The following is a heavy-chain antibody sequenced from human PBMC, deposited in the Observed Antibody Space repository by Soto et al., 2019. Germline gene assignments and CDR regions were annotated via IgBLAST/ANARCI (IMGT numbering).Heavy chain of an antibody. CDR2: ISWNSGSI. D-gene: IGHD3-3*01. CDR1: GFTFDDYA. V-gene: IGHV3-9*01. Sequence: EVQLVESGGGLVQPGRSLRLSCAASGFTFDDYAMHWVRQAPGKGLEWVSGISWNSGSIGYADSVKGRFTISRDNAKNSLYLQMNSLRAEDTALYYCAKETTYYDFWSGSHYYYGMDVWGQGTTVTVSS. J-gene: IGHJ6*02. CDR3: AKETTYYDFWSGSHYYYGMDV.